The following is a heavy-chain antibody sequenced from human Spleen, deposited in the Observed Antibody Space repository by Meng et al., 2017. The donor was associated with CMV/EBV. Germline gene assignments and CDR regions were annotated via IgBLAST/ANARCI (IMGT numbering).Heavy chain of an antibody. D-gene: IGHD2-2*02. Sequence: SETLSLTCAVSGGSISNFYWSWIRQSPGKRLKWIGYVYHSGTTNYNPSLKSRVAMSVDTSRNQFSLKLSSVTAADTAVYYCARDPQYCSSTSCYTWGYYYYYGMDVWGQGTTVTVSS. CDR2: VYHSGTT. V-gene: IGHV4-59*12. CDR3: ARDPQYCSSTSCYTWGYYYYYGMDV. CDR1: GGSISNFY. J-gene: IGHJ6*02.